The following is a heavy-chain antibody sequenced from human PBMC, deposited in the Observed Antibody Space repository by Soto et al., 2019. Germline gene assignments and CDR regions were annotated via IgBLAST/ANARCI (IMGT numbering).Heavy chain of an antibody. V-gene: IGHV3-74*01. CDR1: GFTFSSYW. CDR3: ATFSYSSGLDY. Sequence: EVQLVESGGGLVQPGGSLRLSCAASGFTFSSYWMHWVRQAPGKGLVWVSRINSDGSSTSYADSVKGRFTISRDNGKNTLYLQMNSLRAEDTAVYYCATFSYSSGLDYWGQGTLVSVSS. CDR2: INSDGSST. D-gene: IGHD6-19*01. J-gene: IGHJ4*02.